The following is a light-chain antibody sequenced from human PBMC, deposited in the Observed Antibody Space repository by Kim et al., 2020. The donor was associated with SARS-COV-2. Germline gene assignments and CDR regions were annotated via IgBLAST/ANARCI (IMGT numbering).Light chain of an antibody. CDR2: GGS. CDR3: QHSGNSPGA. V-gene: IGKV3-20*01. J-gene: IGKJ5*01. Sequence: STGERAAHSFSATGSVSNNYVAWYEQSPGPAPRLLVYGGSSKATGIPDRFSGIGCGTDFTLTFSRLEPEEVAVYYCQHSGNSPGAFGRGTRLEIK. CDR1: GSVSNNY.